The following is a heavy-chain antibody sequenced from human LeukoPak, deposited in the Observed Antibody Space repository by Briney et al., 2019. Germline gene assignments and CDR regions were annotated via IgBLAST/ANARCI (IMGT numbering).Heavy chain of an antibody. J-gene: IGHJ4*02. CDR2: FSATGGNT. V-gene: IGHV3-23*01. D-gene: IGHD5-18*01. Sequence: PGGSLRLSCAASGFTFSSYAMSWVRQAPGKGLEWVSGFSATGGNTHYADSVKGRFTISRDNSKNTLYLQMNSLRAEDTAVYYCAKTGGYSYGYESGSDPTDYWGQGTLVTVSS. CDR3: AKTGGYSYGYESGSDPTDY. CDR1: GFTFSSYA.